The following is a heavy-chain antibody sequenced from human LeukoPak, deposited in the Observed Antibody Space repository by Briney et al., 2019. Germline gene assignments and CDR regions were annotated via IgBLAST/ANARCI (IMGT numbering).Heavy chain of an antibody. V-gene: IGHV3-43*02. CDR2: ISGDGATT. J-gene: IGHJ4*02. CDR3: AKDYY. CDR1: GLPIANYP. Sequence: GGSLRLSCVASGLPIANYPMHWVRQGPGKGLEWLSLISGDGATTYCADSVKGRFTISRDNIKNSLYLQMNSLRTEDTALYYCAKDYYWGQGTLVTVSS.